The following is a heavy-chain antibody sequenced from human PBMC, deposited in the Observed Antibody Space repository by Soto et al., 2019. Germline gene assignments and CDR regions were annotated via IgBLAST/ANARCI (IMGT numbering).Heavy chain of an antibody. Sequence: VSLRLSCAASGFTFSSYAMSWVRQAPGKGLEWVAAISGSGHSTYYADSVEGRFTISKDISKNTLDLQLNSLRAEDSAVYYCAKAVGQYLFFFNHWGQGTVVTVSS. D-gene: IGHD3-10*01. J-gene: IGHJ1*01. V-gene: IGHV3-23*01. CDR1: GFTFSSYA. CDR3: AKAVGQYLFFFNH. CDR2: ISGSGHST.